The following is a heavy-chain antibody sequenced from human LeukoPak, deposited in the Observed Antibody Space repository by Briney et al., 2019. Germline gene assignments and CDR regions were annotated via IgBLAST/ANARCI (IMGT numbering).Heavy chain of an antibody. J-gene: IGHJ3*02. V-gene: IGHV3-21*01. Sequence: PGGSLRLSCAASGFTFSNYNMNWVRQAPGKGLEWVSSISSGSGYIYYADSVRGRFTISRDNAKNSVYLQMNRLRAEDTAVYYCARQIADPRHDAFDIWGQGTMVTVSS. CDR1: GFTFSNYN. CDR3: ARQIADPRHDAFDI. CDR2: ISSGSGYI. D-gene: IGHD6-13*01.